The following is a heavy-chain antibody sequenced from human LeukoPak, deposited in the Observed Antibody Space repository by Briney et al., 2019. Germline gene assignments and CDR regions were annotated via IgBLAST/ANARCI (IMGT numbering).Heavy chain of an antibody. CDR2: ISYSGST. J-gene: IGHJ3*02. CDR1: GGSISSYY. V-gene: IGHV4-59*08. D-gene: IGHD3-9*01. Sequence: SETLSLTCTVSGGSISSYYWSWIRQPPGKGLEWIGYISYSGSTNYNPSLKSRVTIFIDTSKNQFSLKLRSVTAADTAIYYCARQGYDILTGYIDAFDIWGQGTMVTVSS. CDR3: ARQGYDILTGYIDAFDI.